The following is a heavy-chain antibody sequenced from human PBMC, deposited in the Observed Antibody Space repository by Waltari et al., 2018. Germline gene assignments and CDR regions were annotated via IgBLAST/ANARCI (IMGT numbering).Heavy chain of an antibody. J-gene: IGHJ4*02. CDR2: ISMSGSTI. CDR1: GFTFRDYD. D-gene: IGHD2-21*01. V-gene: IGHV3-11*01. CDR3: ARDIRVTNFDY. Sequence: VQLLASGRGLVKPGGPLRLCCASSGFTFRDYDMTRIRPAPGNGREWVSYISMSGSTIYYADSVKGRCTISRDNAKNSLYLQMNSLRAEDTAVYYCARDIRVTNFDYWGQGTLVTVSS.